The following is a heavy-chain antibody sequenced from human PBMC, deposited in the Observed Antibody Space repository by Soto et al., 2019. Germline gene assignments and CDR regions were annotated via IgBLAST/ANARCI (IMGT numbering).Heavy chain of an antibody. CDR3: AIHKLPGSSDY. CDR2: IDPDSGGT. CDR1: GYSFTGPY. J-gene: IGHJ4*02. D-gene: IGHD1-1*01. V-gene: IGHV1-2*06. Sequence: ASEYGSCKASGYSFTGPYMHWVRQAPGKELEWMGRIDPDSGGTNYAQKFQGRVTMTEDTSTDTAYMELSSLRSEDTAAYYCAIHKLPGSSDYRGEAPLLPVS.